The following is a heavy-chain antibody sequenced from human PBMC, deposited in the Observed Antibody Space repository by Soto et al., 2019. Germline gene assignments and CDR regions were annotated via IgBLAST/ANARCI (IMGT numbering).Heavy chain of an antibody. CDR3: ARDRGSDDPIDY. V-gene: IGHV3-33*01. CDR1: GFTLSSYG. J-gene: IGHJ4*02. D-gene: IGHD2-21*01. CDR2: IWHDGSNK. Sequence: QVQLVESGGGVVQPGRSLRLSCGASGFTLSSYGMHWVRQAPGKGLEWVAVIWHDGSNKYYADSMKGRFTISRDNSKNTLYLQMNNLRAEDTAVYYCARDRGSDDPIDYWGQGTLVTVSS.